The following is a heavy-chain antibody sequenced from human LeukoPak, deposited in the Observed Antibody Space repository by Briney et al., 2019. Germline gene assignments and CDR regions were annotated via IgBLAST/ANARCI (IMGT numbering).Heavy chain of an antibody. Sequence: SETLSLTCAVYDGSFSGYYWSWIRQPPGKGLEWIGEINHSGSTNDNPSLKSRVTVSVDTSKNQFSLKLSSVTAADTAVYYCARGPGYSSSWYWYYYYYYMDVWGKGTTVTVSS. CDR3: ARGPGYSSSWYWYYYYYYMDV. CDR1: DGSFSGYY. D-gene: IGHD6-13*01. J-gene: IGHJ6*03. V-gene: IGHV4-34*01. CDR2: INHSGST.